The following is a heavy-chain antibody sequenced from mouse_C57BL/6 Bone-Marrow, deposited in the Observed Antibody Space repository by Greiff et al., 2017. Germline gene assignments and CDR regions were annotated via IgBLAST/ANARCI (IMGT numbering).Heavy chain of an antibody. CDR2: IDPEDGET. J-gene: IGHJ3*01. CDR3: ARDLYYYGGGYDTAY. CDR1: GFNIKDYY. Sequence: EVKLKQSGAELVKPGASVKLSCTASGFNIKDYYMHWVKQRTEQGLEWIGRIDPEDGETKYAPKFQGKATLTADTSSNTAYRQLSSLTSEDTAVYYCARDLYYYGGGYDTAYWGEGTLVAVSA. D-gene: IGHD1-1*01. V-gene: IGHV14-2*01.